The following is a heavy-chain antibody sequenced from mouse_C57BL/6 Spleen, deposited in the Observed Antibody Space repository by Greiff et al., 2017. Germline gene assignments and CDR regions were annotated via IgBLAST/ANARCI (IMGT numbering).Heavy chain of an antibody. Sequence: EVQVVESGGGLVQPGGSLKLSCAASVFTFSDYGMHWVRPAPEKGLEWVAYISSGSSTIYYAATVKGRFTISKDNAKKTRFLHMTSLRSEDTAMYYCARRSNTVVDYYCYFHGWGAVTTVTDS. CDR3: ARRSNTVVDYYCYFHG. D-gene: IGHD1-1*01. J-gene: IGHJ1*01. CDR1: VFTFSDYG. CDR2: ISSGSSTI. V-gene: IGHV5-17*01.